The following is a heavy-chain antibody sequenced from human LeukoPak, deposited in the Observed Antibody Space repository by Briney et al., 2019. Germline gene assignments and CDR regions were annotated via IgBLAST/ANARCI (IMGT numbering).Heavy chain of an antibody. J-gene: IGHJ4*02. CDR3: ARVAPYGDYLHDY. D-gene: IGHD4-17*01. CDR1: GGSISSINW. Sequence: SGTLSLTCAVSGGSISSINWWSWVRQPPGKGLEWIGEIYHNGSTNYNPSLKSRVTISVDKSKNQFSLKLSSVTAADTAMYYCARVAPYGDYLHDYWGQGTLITVSS. V-gene: IGHV4-4*02. CDR2: IYHNGST.